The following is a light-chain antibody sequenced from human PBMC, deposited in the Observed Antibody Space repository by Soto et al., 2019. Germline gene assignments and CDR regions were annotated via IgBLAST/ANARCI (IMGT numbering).Light chain of an antibody. CDR1: SSNIGNYP. CDR2: TAT. CDR3: LAWDESLSGWV. V-gene: IGLV1-44*01. J-gene: IGLJ3*02. Sequence: QAVLTQPPSASASPGQRVAISCSGSSSNIGNYPVNWYQQLPGTAPKLLIHTATQRPSGVPDRFSGSKSGTSASLAISGLQSEDEADYYCLAWDESLSGWVFGGGTK.